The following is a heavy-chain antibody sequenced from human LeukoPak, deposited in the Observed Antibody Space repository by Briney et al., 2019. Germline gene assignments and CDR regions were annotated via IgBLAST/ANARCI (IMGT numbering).Heavy chain of an antibody. CDR3: AKGEGYCSASGCSIYSYGMDL. D-gene: IGHD2-2*01. CDR2: ISYNGGNK. V-gene: IGHV3-30*18. J-gene: IGHJ6*02. Sequence: GGSLRLSCAASGFTFSRYGMNWVRQAPGKGLEWVAYISYNGGNKYYADSVKGRSTISRDNSKNALYLQMNSLRAEDTAVYYCAKGEGYCSASGCSIYSYGMDLWGQGATVTVYS. CDR1: GFTFSRYG.